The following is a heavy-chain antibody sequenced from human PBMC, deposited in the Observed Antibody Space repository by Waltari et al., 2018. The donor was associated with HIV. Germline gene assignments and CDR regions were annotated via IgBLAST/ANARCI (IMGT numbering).Heavy chain of an antibody. CDR2: IIPILGIA. CDR3: ARSDYDSSGYFDY. Sequence: QVQLVQSGAAVKKPGSSVKVSCKASGSTLRSYALSWVRQAPGQGLEWMGRIIPILGIANYAQKFQGRVTITADKSTSTAYMELSSLRSEDTAVYYCARSDYDSSGYFDYWGQGTLVTVSS. D-gene: IGHD3-22*01. J-gene: IGHJ4*02. V-gene: IGHV1-69*04. CDR1: GSTLRSYA.